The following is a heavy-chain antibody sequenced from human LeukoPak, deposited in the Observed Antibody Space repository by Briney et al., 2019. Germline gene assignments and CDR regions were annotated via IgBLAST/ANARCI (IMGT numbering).Heavy chain of an antibody. J-gene: IGHJ4*02. Sequence: GGSLRLSCAASGFTVSSNYMSWVRQAPGKGLEWVSVIYSGGSTYYADSVKGRFTISRDNSKNTLYLQMNSLGAEDTAVYYCARAGSARRYFDYWGQGTLVTVSS. D-gene: IGHD3-10*01. CDR3: ARAGSARRYFDY. CDR2: IYSGGST. V-gene: IGHV3-53*01. CDR1: GFTVSSNY.